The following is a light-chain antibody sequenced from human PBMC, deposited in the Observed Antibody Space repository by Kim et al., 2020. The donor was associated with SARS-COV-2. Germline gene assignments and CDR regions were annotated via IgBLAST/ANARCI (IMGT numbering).Light chain of an antibody. CDR1: QSLNTF. J-gene: IGKJ2*01. CDR2: EAS. Sequence: EIVLTQSPATLSLSPGEIATLSCRASQSLNTFLAWYQHKPGRAPRLLIYEASNRAPGVPVRFSGSGSGTDFALTISNLEPEDSAVYYCQRRDNWPPFTFGQGTKLDI. V-gene: IGKV3-11*01. CDR3: QRRDNWPPFT.